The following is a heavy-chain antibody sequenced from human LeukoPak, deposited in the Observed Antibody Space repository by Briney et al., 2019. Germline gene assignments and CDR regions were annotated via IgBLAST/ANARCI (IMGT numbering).Heavy chain of an antibody. CDR1: GYTFTSYG. J-gene: IGHJ4*02. CDR2: ISAYNGNT. CDR3: AREPVYSSGWSDGTTFDY. Sequence: GASVKVSCKASGYTFTSYGISWVRQAPGQGLEWMGWISAYNGNTNYAQKFQGRVTMTRDTSISTAYMELSRLRSDDTAVYYCAREPVYSSGWSDGTTFDYWGQGTLVTVSS. V-gene: IGHV1-18*01. D-gene: IGHD6-19*01.